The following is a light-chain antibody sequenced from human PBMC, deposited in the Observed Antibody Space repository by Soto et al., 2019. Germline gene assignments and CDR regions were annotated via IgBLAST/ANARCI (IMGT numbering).Light chain of an antibody. CDR3: MQALEAPG. J-gene: IGKJ3*01. CDR1: QSLLHSNGYNY. CDR2: LGS. V-gene: IGKV2-28*01. Sequence: IVMTQSPLSLPVTPGEPASISCRSSQSLLHSNGYNYLDWYLQKPGQSPQLLIYLGSNRASGXHXXFSGRGSGTDFTLKISRVEAEDVGVYYCMQALEAPGFGPGTKLEIK.